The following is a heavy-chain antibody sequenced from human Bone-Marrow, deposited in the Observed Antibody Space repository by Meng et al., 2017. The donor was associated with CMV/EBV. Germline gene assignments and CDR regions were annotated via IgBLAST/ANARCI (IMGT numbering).Heavy chain of an antibody. Sequence: SGGTFSSYAISWVRQAPGQGLEWMGGIIPIFGTANYAQKFQGRVTITTDESTSTAYMELSSLRSEDTAVYYCAIRAAIFGVAVNWFDPWGQGTLVTVSS. V-gene: IGHV1-69*05. J-gene: IGHJ5*02. CDR2: IIPIFGTA. CDR3: AIRAAIFGVAVNWFDP. D-gene: IGHD3-3*01. CDR1: GGTFSSYA.